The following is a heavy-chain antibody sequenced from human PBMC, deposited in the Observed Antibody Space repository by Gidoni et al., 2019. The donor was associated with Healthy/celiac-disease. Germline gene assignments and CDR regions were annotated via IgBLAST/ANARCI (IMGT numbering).Heavy chain of an antibody. CDR1: GFTFSSYG. CDR2: ISYDGSNK. CDR3: AKDWSDYYDISGYFDY. Sequence: QVQLVEPGGGVVQPGRSLRLSCAASGFTFSSYGMHWVRQAPGTGLEWVSLISYDGSNKAYADSVKCRFNMSRDNSKNTLYLQMISLSSEDTAVDYCAKDWSDYYDISGYFDYWGQGILVTVSS. J-gene: IGHJ4*02. D-gene: IGHD3-22*01. V-gene: IGHV3-30*18.